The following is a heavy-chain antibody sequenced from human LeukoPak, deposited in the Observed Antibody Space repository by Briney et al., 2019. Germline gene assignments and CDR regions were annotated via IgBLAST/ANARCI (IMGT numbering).Heavy chain of an antibody. Sequence: GGSLRLSCAASGFTVSTNYMSWVSQAPGKGLEWVSVIYSGGGTYYADSVKGRFTISRDNSKNTLYLQMNSLRAEDTAVYYCARTSIAVAATYGLDYWGQGILVTVSS. CDR1: GFTVSTNY. J-gene: IGHJ4*02. CDR2: IYSGGGT. CDR3: ARTSIAVAATYGLDY. V-gene: IGHV3-53*01. D-gene: IGHD6-19*01.